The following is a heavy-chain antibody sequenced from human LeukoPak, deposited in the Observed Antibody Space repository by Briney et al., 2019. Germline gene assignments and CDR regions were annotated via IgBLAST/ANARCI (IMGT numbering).Heavy chain of an antibody. Sequence: PSETLSLTCSVSGGSISSSSYFWGWIRQPPGKGLECIGSIYYSGSTYYNPSLKSRVTISVDTSKNHFPLKLSSVTAADTAVYYCASQKDGYSFDYWGQGTLVTVSS. CDR3: ASQKDGYSFDY. CDR2: IYYSGST. J-gene: IGHJ4*02. V-gene: IGHV4-39*02. D-gene: IGHD5-24*01. CDR1: GGSISSSSYF.